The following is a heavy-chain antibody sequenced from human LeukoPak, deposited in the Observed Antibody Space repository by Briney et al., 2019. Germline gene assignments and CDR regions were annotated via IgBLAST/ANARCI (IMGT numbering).Heavy chain of an antibody. V-gene: IGHV3-33*03. D-gene: IGHD3-22*01. CDR3: VSGSDTSGYYFY. CDR2: IWSDGSEK. CDR1: GFTFSSPG. J-gene: IGHJ4*02. Sequence: PGGSLRLSCAASGFTFSSPGMNWVRQAPGKGLEWVAVIWSDGSEKRYADSVKGRFTISRDNSKSTLYLQMNSLRAEDTAVYYCVSGSDTSGYYFYWGQGTLVTVSS.